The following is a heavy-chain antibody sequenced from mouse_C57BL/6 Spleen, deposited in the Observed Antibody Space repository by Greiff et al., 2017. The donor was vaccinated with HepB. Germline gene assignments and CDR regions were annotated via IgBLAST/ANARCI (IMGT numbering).Heavy chain of an antibody. CDR1: GYAFSSYW. CDR2: IYPGDGDT. CDR3: ARAGSSYVGAMDY. D-gene: IGHD1-1*01. J-gene: IGHJ4*01. V-gene: IGHV1-80*01. Sequence: QVQLKESGAELVKPGASVKISCKASGYAFSSYWMNWVKQRPGKGLEWIGQIYPGDGDTNYNGKFKGKATLTADKSSSTAYMQLSSLTSEDSAVYFCARAGSSYVGAMDYWGQGTSVTVSS.